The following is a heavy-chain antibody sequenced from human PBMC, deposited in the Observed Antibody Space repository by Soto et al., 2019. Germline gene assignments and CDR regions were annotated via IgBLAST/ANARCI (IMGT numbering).Heavy chain of an antibody. J-gene: IGHJ1*01. CDR3: ARDRVSITIFGAAEYFQH. CDR2: ISYDGSNK. Sequence: PGGSLRLSCAASGFTFSSYAMHWVRQAPGKGLEWVAVISYDGSNKYYADSVKGRFTISRDNSKNTLYLQMNSLRAEDTAVYYCARDRVSITIFGAAEYFQHWGQGTLVTVSS. D-gene: IGHD3-3*01. V-gene: IGHV3-30-3*01. CDR1: GFTFSSYA.